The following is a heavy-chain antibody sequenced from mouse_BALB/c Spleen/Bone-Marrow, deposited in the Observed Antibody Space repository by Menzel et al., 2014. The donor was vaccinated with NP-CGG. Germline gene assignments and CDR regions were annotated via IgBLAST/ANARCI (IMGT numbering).Heavy chain of an antibody. J-gene: IGHJ4*01. D-gene: IGHD2-14*01. CDR3: ARDRYGYAMYY. CDR2: MYYSGTI. V-gene: IGHV3-5*02. Sequence: VQLKESGPGLVKPSQTVSLTCTVTDISITTGNYRWSWIRQFPGNKLEWIGYMYYSGTITYNPSLTSRTTITRDTSXNQVFLEMNSLTTEDTATYFCARDRYGYAMYYWGQGTSVTVSS. CDR1: DISITTGNYR.